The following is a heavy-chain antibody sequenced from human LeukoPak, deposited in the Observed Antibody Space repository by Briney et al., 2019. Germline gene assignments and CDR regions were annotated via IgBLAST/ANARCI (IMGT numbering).Heavy chain of an antibody. CDR2: ISGSGATT. V-gene: IGHV3-23*01. Sequence: PGGSLRLSCAASGFTFSSYAMSWVRQAPGKGLEWVSAISGSGATTYYADSVKGRFTISRDNSKNTLYLQMNSLRAEDTAVYYCAKDGQQWGLYYFDYWGQGTLVTVAS. CDR3: AKDGQQWGLYYFDY. J-gene: IGHJ4*02. D-gene: IGHD6-19*01. CDR1: GFTFSSYA.